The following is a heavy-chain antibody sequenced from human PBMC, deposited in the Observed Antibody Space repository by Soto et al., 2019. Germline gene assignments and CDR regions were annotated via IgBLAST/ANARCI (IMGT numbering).Heavy chain of an antibody. CDR2: IRSSGSNT. D-gene: IGHD2-21*01. J-gene: IGHJ4*02. CDR3: ARRVCGSGSNCVFGAPAFAY. CDR1: GFTFSNYD. V-gene: IGHV3-23*01. Sequence: GGSLRLSCAASGFTFSNYDMSWVRQAPGKRLEWVSSIRSSGSNTNYADSAKGRFTISRDNPKTTFYLQLSSLSAADTATSFCARRVCGSGSNCVFGAPAFAYWGQGNLVTVSP.